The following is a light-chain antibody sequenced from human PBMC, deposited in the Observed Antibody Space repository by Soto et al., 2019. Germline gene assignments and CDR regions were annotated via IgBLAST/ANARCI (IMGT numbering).Light chain of an antibody. CDR2: DNY. Sequence: VLTQPPSLSAAPGQEVTISCSGSGSNVGYNSVSWYQQLPGTAPKLLIYDNYKRPSGIPARFSGSKSGTSASLGITGLQTGDGADYYCGAWDDSLTAYVFGSGTKVTV. V-gene: IGLV1-51*01. CDR1: GSNVGYNS. CDR3: GAWDDSLTAYV. J-gene: IGLJ1*01.